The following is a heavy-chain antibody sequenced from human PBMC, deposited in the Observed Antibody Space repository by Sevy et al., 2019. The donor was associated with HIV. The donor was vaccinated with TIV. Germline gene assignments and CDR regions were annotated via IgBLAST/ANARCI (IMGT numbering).Heavy chain of an antibody. CDR2: IRSKEYNGTT. Sequence: GGSLRLSCTASGFTIPDYALSWVRQAPGSGLEWLGFIRSKEYNGTTAYAASVRGRFTISRDDSKSVAYLQMNSLKTADTGIYFCTRSTTTVYWGRGILVTVSS. V-gene: IGHV3-49*04. J-gene: IGHJ4*02. CDR1: GFTIPDYA. D-gene: IGHD1-1*01. CDR3: TRSTTTVY.